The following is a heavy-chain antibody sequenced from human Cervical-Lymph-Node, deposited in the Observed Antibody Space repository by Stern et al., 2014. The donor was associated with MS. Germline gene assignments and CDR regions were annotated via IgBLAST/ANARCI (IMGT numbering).Heavy chain of an antibody. CDR2: IYYSGST. V-gene: IGHV4-39*01. J-gene: IGHJ4*02. CDR1: GGSISSSSYY. CDR3: ARHGYSGYEFAY. Sequence: QVQLQESGPGLVKPSETLSLTCTVSGGSISSSSYYWGWIRQPPGKGLEWIGSIYYSGSTYYTPTLQRRVTVSVDTYQYQFSLELTSVTAADTAVYYCARHGYSGYEFAYWGQGTLVTVSS. D-gene: IGHD5-12*01.